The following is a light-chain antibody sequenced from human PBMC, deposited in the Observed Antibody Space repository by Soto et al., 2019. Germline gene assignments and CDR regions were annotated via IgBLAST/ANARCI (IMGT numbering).Light chain of an antibody. CDR2: GAF. J-gene: IGKJ3*01. CDR1: QTISSW. Sequence: DFQMTQSPSSVSASVGDRITITCRASQTISSWLAWYQQKPGKAPKLLIYGAFILQGGVPSRFSGSGSGTDFTLTISSLQPEDFATYYCQQANSFPFTFGPGTKVDIK. V-gene: IGKV1-12*01. CDR3: QQANSFPFT.